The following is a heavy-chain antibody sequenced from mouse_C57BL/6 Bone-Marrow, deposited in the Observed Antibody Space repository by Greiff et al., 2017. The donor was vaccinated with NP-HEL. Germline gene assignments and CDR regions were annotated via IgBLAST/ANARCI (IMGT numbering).Heavy chain of an antibody. D-gene: IGHD1-1*01. CDR3: ARYYYGSSSFDY. CDR1: GYTFPSYL. J-gene: IGHJ2*01. CDR2: IDPNSGGT. Sequence: VQLQQPGAELVKPGASVKLSCQASGYTFPSYLMHWVQQRPGRGLEWIGRIDPNSGGTKYNEKFKSKATLTVDKPSSTAYMQLNSLTSEDAAVYYCARYYYGSSSFDYWGQGTTLTVSS. V-gene: IGHV1-72*01.